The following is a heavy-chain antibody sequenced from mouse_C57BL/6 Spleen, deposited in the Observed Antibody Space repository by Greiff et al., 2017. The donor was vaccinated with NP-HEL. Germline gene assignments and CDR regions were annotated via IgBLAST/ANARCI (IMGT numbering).Heavy chain of an antibody. V-gene: IGHV1-75*01. J-gene: IGHJ1*03. D-gene: IGHD1-1*01. CDR1: GYTFTDYY. Sequence: SGPELVKPGASVKISCKASGYTFTDYYINWVKQRPGQGLEWIGWIFPGSGSTYYNEKFKGKATLTVDKSSSTAYMLLSSLTSEDSAVYYCARGYYYGSSRYFDVWGTGTTVTVSS. CDR2: IFPGSGST. CDR3: ARGYYYGSSRYFDV.